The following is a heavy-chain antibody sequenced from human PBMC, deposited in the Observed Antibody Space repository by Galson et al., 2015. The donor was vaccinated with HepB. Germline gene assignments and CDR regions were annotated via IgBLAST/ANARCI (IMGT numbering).Heavy chain of an antibody. CDR1: GYTFTSYA. V-gene: IGHV1-3*01. CDR2: INAGNGNT. D-gene: IGHD3-10*01. Sequence: SVKVSCKASGYTFTSYAMHWVRQAPGQRLEWMGWINAGNGNTKYSQKFQGRVTITRDTSASTAYMELSSLRSEDTAVYYCARDINSPYYYGSGSHLGFDYWGQGTLVTVSS. J-gene: IGHJ4*02. CDR3: ARDINSPYYYGSGSHLGFDY.